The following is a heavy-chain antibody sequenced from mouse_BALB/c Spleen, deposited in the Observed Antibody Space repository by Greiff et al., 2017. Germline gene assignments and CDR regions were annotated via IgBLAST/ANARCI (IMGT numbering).Heavy chain of an antibody. V-gene: IGHV1-7*01. D-gene: IGHD3-2*01. CDR2: INPSTGYT. CDR3: ARPADSSGYYAMDY. J-gene: IGHJ4*01. Sequence: QVQLQQSGAELAKPGASVKMSCKASGYTFTSYWMHWVKQRPGQGLEWIGYINPSTGYTEYNQKFKDKATLTADKSSSTAYMQLSSLTSEDSAVYYCARPADSSGYYAMDYWGQGTSVTVSS. CDR1: GYTFTSYW.